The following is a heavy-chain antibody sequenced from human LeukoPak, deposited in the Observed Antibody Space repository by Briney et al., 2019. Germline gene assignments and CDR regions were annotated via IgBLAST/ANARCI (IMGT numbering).Heavy chain of an antibody. CDR3: AKVLSGSQDY. J-gene: IGHJ4*02. V-gene: IGHV3-23*01. CDR2: IGGGGEST. CDR1: GFTFSSYA. Sequence: GGSLRLSCAASGFTFSSYAMSWVRQAPGKGLEWVSTIGGGGESTYYADSVKGRFTISRDNSKNTVYLQINSLRAEDTAVYYCAKVLSGSQDYWGQGTLVTVFS. D-gene: IGHD1-26*01.